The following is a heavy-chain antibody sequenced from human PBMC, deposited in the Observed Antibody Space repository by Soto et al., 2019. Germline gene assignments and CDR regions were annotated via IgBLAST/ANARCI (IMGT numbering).Heavy chain of an antibody. CDR2: INPNSGGT. J-gene: IGHJ6*02. V-gene: IGHV1-2*04. D-gene: IGHD3-9*01. CDR3: ARDVSLRGYAILTAYYNYYYYYGMDV. Sequence: DSVKVSCKASGYTFTGYYMHWVRQAPGQGLEWMGWINPNSGGTNYAQEFQGWVTMTRDTSISTAYMELSRLRSDDTAVYYCARDVSLRGYAILTAYYNYYYYYGMDVWGQRTTVTVSS. CDR1: GYTFTGYY.